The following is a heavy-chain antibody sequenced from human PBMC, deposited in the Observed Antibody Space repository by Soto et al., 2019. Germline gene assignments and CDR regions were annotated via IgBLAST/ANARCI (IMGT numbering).Heavy chain of an antibody. D-gene: IGHD3-22*01. CDR1: GFKYTDFA. Sequence: VQLVESGGGEVQPGRSLRLSCAASGFKYTDFALHWVRQAPGKGLEWVAIISSDGSDKYYADSVKGRFVISRDNPKNTLYLEMNSLRPEDTAVYFCARRAWDSYYAIDVWGQGTTVTVFS. CDR2: ISSDGSDK. V-gene: IGHV3-30*09. CDR3: ARRAWDSYYAIDV. J-gene: IGHJ6*02.